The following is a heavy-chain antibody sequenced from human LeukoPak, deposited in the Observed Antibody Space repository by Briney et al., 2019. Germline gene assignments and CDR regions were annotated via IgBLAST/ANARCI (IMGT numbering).Heavy chain of an antibody. V-gene: IGHV3-43*01. D-gene: IGHD1-26*01. J-gene: IGHJ4*02. CDR1: GFTFDDYT. CDR3: AKSSLPYSGSYYPDY. Sequence: PGGSLRLSCAASGFTFDDYTMHWVRQAPGKGLEWVSLISWDGGSTYYADSVKGRFTISRDNSKNSLYLQMNSLRTEDTALYCCAKSSLPYSGSYYPDYWGQGTLVTVSS. CDR2: ISWDGGST.